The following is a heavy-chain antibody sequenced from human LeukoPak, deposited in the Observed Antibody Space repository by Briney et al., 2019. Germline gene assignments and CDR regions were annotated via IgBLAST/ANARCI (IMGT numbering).Heavy chain of an antibody. CDR2: IYYSGST. Sequence: PSQTLSLTCTVSGGSISSGDYYWSWIRQPPGKGLEWIGYIYYSGSTYYNPSLKSRVTISVDTSKNQFSLKLSSVTAADTAVYYWARDQKDGYYYYGMDVGAKGPRVPVPS. V-gene: IGHV4-30-4*01. CDR1: GGSISSGDYY. CDR3: ARDQKDGYYYYGMDV. J-gene: IGHJ6*04.